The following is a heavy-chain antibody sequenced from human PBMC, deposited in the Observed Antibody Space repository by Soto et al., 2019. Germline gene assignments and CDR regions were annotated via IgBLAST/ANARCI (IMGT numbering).Heavy chain of an antibody. J-gene: IGHJ5*02. D-gene: IGHD6-13*01. CDR1: GFTFSSYA. CDR2: ISGSGGST. CDR3: AMAPAAAPKYNWFDP. Sequence: PGGSLRLSCAASGFTFSSYAMSWVRQAPGKGLEWVSAISGSGGSTYYADSVKGRFTISRDNSKNTLYLQMNSLRAEDTAVYYCAMAPAAAPKYNWFDPWGQGILFTVSS. V-gene: IGHV3-23*01.